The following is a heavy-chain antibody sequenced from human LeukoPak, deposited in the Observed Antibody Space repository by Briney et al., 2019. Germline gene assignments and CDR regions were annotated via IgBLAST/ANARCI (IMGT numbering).Heavy chain of an antibody. J-gene: IGHJ5*02. CDR1: GFTFSNYW. CDR3: TRDLGQYYDTSDNWSDP. D-gene: IGHD3-22*01. CDR2: INSDGINT. Sequence: PGRSLRLSCAASGFTFSNYWMHWVRQAPGKGLVWVSRINSDGINTSYADSVKGRFTISRDNAKNTLNLQMNSLRAEDTAVYYCTRDLGQYYDTSDNWSDPRGQGTLVTVSS. V-gene: IGHV3-74*01.